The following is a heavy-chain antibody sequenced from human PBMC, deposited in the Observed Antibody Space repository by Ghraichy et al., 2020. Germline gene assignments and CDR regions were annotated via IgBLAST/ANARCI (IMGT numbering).Heavy chain of an antibody. D-gene: IGHD3-16*01. V-gene: IGHV4-39*01. CDR1: GGSISSSSYY. J-gene: IGHJ3*02. CDR2: IYYSGST. CDR3: ARPRGVWYDYVWGTEGAFDI. Sequence: GSLSLTCTVSGGSISSSSYYWGWIRQPPGKGLEWIGNIYYSGSTYYNPSLKSRVTISVDTSKNQFSLKLSSVTAADTAVYYCARPRGVWYDYVWGTEGAFDIWGQGTMVTVSS.